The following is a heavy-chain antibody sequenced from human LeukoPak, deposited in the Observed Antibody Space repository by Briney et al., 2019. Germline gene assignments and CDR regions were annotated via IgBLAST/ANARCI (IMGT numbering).Heavy chain of an antibody. CDR2: ISSSSSTI. Sequence: PGGSLRLSCAASGFTFSSYSMNWVRQAPGKGLEWVSYISSSSSTIYYADSVKGRFTISRDNAKNSLYLQMNGLRDEDTAVYYCARPYSSGYYYPAYWGQGTLVTVSS. V-gene: IGHV3-48*02. D-gene: IGHD3-22*01. CDR3: ARPYSSGYYYPAY. CDR1: GFTFSSYS. J-gene: IGHJ4*02.